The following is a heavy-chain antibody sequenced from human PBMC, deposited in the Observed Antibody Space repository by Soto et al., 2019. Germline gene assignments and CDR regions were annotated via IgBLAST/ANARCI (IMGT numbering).Heavy chain of an antibody. V-gene: IGHV1-18*01. CDR2: ISAHNGNT. J-gene: IGHJ4*02. CDR3: ARGRYGDY. Sequence: QVHLVQSGAEVKKPGASVKVSCKASGYTFTSYGITWVRQAPGQGLEWMGWISAHNGNTDYAQKLQGRVIVTRDTSTSTAYLELRSLRSDDTAVYYCARGRYGDYWGQGALVTVSS. D-gene: IGHD1-1*01. CDR1: GYTFTSYG.